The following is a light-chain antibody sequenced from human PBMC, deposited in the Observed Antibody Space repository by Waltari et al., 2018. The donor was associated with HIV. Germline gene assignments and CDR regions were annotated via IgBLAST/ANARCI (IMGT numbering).Light chain of an antibody. CDR3: TSYISGTTPV. CDR2: DVT. CDR1: DLNDYEY. J-gene: IGLJ2*01. Sequence: QSALTQPAPVPGSPRQSITIPRDLNDYEYVSWYQRHPGKAPKVIIYDVTNRPSGLSNRFSGSKSGNTATLTISGLQPEDEADYFCTSYISGTTPVFGRGTRVTVL. V-gene: IGLV2-14*03.